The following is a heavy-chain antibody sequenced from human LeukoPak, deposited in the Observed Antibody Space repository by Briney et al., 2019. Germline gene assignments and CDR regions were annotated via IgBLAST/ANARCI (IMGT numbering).Heavy chain of an antibody. J-gene: IGHJ4*02. CDR2: IYSGGST. CDR3: ARDGYYYDSSGPRKADY. V-gene: IGHV3-53*01. Sequence: QSGGSLRLSCAASGFIFRNYALSWVRQAPGKGLEWVSVIYSGGSTYYADSVKGRFTISRDNSKNTLYLQMNSLRAEDTAVYYCARDGYYYDSSGPRKADYWGQGTLVTVSS. CDR1: GFIFRNYA. D-gene: IGHD3-22*01.